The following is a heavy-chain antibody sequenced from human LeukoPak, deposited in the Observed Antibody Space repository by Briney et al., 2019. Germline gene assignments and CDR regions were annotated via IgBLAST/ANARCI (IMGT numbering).Heavy chain of an antibody. CDR1: GGSFSGYY. D-gene: IGHD6-6*01. J-gene: IGHJ4*02. CDR2: INHSGST. CDR3: ARLQQLAH. Sequence: PSETLSLTCAVYGGSFSGYYWSWIRQPPGKGLEWIGEINHSGSTNYNPSLKSRVTISVDTSKNQFSLKLSSVTAADTAVYYCARLQQLAHWGRGTLVTASS. V-gene: IGHV4-34*01.